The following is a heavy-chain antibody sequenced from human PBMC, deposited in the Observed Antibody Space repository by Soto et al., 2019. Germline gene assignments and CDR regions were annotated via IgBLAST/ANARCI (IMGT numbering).Heavy chain of an antibody. D-gene: IGHD2-15*01. CDR3: AKVIVVIAAAGDYFDY. Sequence: GGSLRLSCAASGFIFNNYAMSWVRQAPGKGLEWVSSIGGNSGSTYYADSVKGRFTISRDNSKNTLYLEMNSLRAEDTAVYYCAKVIVVIAAAGDYFDYWGQGTLVPVSS. V-gene: IGHV3-23*01. CDR1: GFIFNNYA. J-gene: IGHJ4*02. CDR2: IGGNSGST.